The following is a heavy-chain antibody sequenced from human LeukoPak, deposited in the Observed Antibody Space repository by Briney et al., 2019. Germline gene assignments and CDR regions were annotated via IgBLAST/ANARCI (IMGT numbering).Heavy chain of an antibody. J-gene: IGHJ5*02. Sequence: TSETLSLTCTVSGGSISSYYWSWIRQPPGKGLEWIGYIYYSGSTNYNPSLKSRVTISVDTSKNQFSLKLSSVTAADTAVYYCARDSLGYCSSTTCYGWFDPWGQGTLVTVSS. V-gene: IGHV4-59*01. CDR1: GGSISSYY. CDR2: IYYSGST. CDR3: ARDSLGYCSSTTCYGWFDP. D-gene: IGHD2-2*01.